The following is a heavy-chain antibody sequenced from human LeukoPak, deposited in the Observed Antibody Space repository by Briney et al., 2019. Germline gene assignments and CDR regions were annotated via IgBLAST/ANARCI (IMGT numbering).Heavy chain of an antibody. CDR2: TTYDGNKK. Sequence: GRSLRLSCAASGFTLTYYAMRWVRQAPGKGLEWVAVTTYDGNKKYYADSVKGRFTISRDSSKNTLYLQLSSLRAEDTAVYYCARSSYDYGGIEGPFDYWSQGTLVTVPS. V-gene: IGHV3-30*15. D-gene: IGHD4-23*01. J-gene: IGHJ4*02. CDR1: GFTLTYYA. CDR3: ARSSYDYGGIEGPFDY.